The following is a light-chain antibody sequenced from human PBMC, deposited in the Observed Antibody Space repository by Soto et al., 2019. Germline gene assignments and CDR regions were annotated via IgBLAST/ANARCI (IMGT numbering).Light chain of an antibody. J-gene: IGKJ1*01. CDR2: DAS. CDR1: QSISTW. CDR3: QQFYSYPWT. V-gene: IGKV1-5*01. Sequence: DMQMTQSPSTLSASVGDRVTITCRASQSISTWLAWYQQKPGKAPKLLIYDASILKSGVPSRFSGSGAGTEFTLTISSLQPADFATYYCQQFYSYPWTFGQGTKVAI.